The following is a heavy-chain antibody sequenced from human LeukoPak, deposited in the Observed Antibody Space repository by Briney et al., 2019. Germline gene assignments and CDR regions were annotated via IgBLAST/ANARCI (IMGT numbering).Heavy chain of an antibody. CDR3: ATDAALGYCSGTTCHEWRNFDY. J-gene: IGHJ4*02. CDR2: IPCKLGST. D-gene: IGHD2-2*01. V-gene: IGHV3-23*01. CDR1: LFTFRVYG. Sequence: GGCLRLSCASSLFTFRVYGMTGVRQARGRGREGVSCIPCKLGSTYYAYSVKGRFTISSANSKNTRYLQINSMRAEDPAIYYCATDAALGYCSGTTCHEWRNFDYWGQGTLVTVSS.